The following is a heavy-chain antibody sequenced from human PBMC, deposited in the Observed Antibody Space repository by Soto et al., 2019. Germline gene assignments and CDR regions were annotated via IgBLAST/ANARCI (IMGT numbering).Heavy chain of an antibody. Sequence: EGQLVESGGGLVQPGGSLGLSCTSSEFSLSGQYLDWVRQAPGQGLEWVGRTVNKDFSYTTEYAAAVKGRFTISRDDSENSLYLQMTSLRTEDTAVYYCVRERYAGFEYWGQGALVTVSS. V-gene: IGHV3-72*01. D-gene: IGHD2-2*01. CDR2: TVNKDFSYTT. CDR1: EFSLSGQY. J-gene: IGHJ4*02. CDR3: VRERYAGFEY.